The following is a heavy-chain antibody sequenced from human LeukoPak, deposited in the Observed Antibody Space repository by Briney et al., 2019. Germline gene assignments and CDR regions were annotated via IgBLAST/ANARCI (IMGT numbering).Heavy chain of an antibody. V-gene: IGHV1-69*04. CDR2: IIPILGIA. CDR1: GGTFSSYA. D-gene: IGHD5-24*01. Sequence: SVKVSCKASGGTFSSYAISWVRQAPGQGLEWMGRIIPILGIANYAQKFQGRVTITADKSTSTAYMELSSLRSEDTAVYYRARGDGHHFDYWGQGTLVTVSS. CDR3: ARGDGHHFDY. J-gene: IGHJ4*02.